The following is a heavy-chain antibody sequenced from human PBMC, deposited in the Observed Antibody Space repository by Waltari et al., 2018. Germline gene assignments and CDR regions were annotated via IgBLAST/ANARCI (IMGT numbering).Heavy chain of an antibody. CDR1: GGSISSYY. Sequence: QVQLQESGPGLVKPSETLSLTCTVPGGSISSYYWSWIRQPPGKGLEWIGYIYYSGSTNYNPSLKSRVTISVDTSKNQFSLKLSSVTAADTAVYYCARDYSSSFKRRWFDPWGQGTLVTVSS. D-gene: IGHD6-13*01. V-gene: IGHV4-59*01. CDR2: IYYSGST. J-gene: IGHJ5*02. CDR3: ARDYSSSFKRRWFDP.